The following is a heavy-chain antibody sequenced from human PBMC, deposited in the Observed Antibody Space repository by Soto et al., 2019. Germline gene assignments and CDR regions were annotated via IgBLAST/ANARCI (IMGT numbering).Heavy chain of an antibody. CDR3: ARVTTGYLDY. V-gene: IGHV4-4*07. CDR2: IFTSGST. CDR1: VGSISSYY. J-gene: IGHJ4*02. D-gene: IGHD3-9*01. Sequence: SEPLSLTCTFSVGSISSYYWSWIRQPAGKGLAWIGRIFTSGSTNYNPSLESRVSISVEAAKNQFSLKLTSVTAADTAVYYCARVTTGYLDYWGQGTLVTVSS.